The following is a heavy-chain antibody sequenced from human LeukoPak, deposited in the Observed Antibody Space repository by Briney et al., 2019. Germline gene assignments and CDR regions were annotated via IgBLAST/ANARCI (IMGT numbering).Heavy chain of an antibody. CDR2: IYHSGST. CDR3: ARTVLDSSGWYFFY. D-gene: IGHD6-19*01. J-gene: IGHJ4*02. V-gene: IGHV4-38-2*02. CDR1: GYSISSGYY. Sequence: SETLSLTCTVSGYSISSGYYWGWMRQPPGKGLEWIGSIYHSGSTYYNPSLKSRVTISVDTSKNQFSLKLSSVTAADTAVYYCARTVLDSSGWYFFYWGQGTLVTVSS.